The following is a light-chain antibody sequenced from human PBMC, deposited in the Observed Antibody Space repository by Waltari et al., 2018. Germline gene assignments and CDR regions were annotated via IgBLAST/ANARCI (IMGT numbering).Light chain of an antibody. J-gene: IGKJ2*01. V-gene: IGKV1-5*03. CDR3: QQYDSFPYT. CDR2: KAS. CDR1: QSINRW. Sequence: DIQMTQSPSTLSASIGDRVTFTCRASQSINRWLAWYQQKPGKAPKLLIDKASNLDSGVPSRFSGSGSGTEFTVTISSLQPDDLATYYCQQYDSFPYTFGQGTKLEIK.